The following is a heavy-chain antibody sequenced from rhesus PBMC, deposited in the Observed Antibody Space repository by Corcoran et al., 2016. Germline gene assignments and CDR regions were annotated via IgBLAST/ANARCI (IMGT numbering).Heavy chain of an antibody. CDR3: ARLEGSTDFDY. J-gene: IGHJ4*01. D-gene: IGHD4-29*01. Sequence: QVQLQESGPAVVKPSETLSLTCAVSGGSISSSNWWSWIRQSPGKGLEWIGGIYGSGGSTEYNPSLKSRVTISIATSKNQFSLKLSSVTAADTAVYYCARLEGSTDFDYWGQGVLVTVSS. CDR1: GGSISSSNW. V-gene: IGHV4-93*02. CDR2: IYGSGGST.